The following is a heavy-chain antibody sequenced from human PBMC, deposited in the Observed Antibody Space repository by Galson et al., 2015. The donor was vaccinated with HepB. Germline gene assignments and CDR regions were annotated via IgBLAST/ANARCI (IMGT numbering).Heavy chain of an antibody. D-gene: IGHD3-3*01. CDR2: IWYDGSNR. CDR3: ISGATFGGKPKFYFDY. Sequence: SLRLSCAASGFIFDTYGMHWVRQAPGKGLEWVAIIWYDGSNRYYADSVKGRFTISRDNSKNMLYLQMNSLRAEDTAVYYCISGATFGGKPKFYFDYWGQGTLVTVSS. J-gene: IGHJ4*02. CDR1: GFIFDTYG. V-gene: IGHV3-33*01.